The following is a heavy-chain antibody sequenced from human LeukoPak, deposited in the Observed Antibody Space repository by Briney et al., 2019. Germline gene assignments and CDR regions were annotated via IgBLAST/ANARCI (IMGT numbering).Heavy chain of an antibody. CDR2: ISSNGGST. CDR3: VKGTGTKYYYYGVDV. J-gene: IGHJ6*02. V-gene: IGHV3-64D*06. Sequence: GGSLRLSCSASGFTFSNYAMHWVRQAPGKGLEYVSAISSNGGSTYDADSVKGRFTISRDNSKNTLYLQMSSVRAEDTAVYYCVKGTGTKYYYYGVDVWGQGTTVTVSS. D-gene: IGHD3/OR15-3a*01. CDR1: GFTFSNYA.